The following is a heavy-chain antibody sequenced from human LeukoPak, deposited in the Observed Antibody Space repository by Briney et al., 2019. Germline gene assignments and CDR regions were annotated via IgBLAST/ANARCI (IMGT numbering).Heavy chain of an antibody. D-gene: IGHD2-15*01. CDR1: GGSVSSGSYY. Sequence: PSETLSLTCTVSGGSVSSGSYYWSWIRQPPGKGLEWIGYIYYSGSTNYNPSLKSRVTISVDTSKNQSSLKLSSVTAADTAVYYCASSIVVGDWFDPWGQGTLVTVSS. CDR3: ASSIVVGDWFDP. CDR2: IYYSGST. V-gene: IGHV4-61*01. J-gene: IGHJ5*02.